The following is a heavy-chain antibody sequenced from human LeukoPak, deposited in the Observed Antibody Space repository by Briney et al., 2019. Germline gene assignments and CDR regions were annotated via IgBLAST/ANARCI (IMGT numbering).Heavy chain of an antibody. D-gene: IGHD5-12*01. CDR2: ISSGSSYI. CDR3: AYTSGYDFSSYYYYYMDV. CDR1: GFIFSSYS. Sequence: GGSLRLSCAASGFIFSSYSMNWFRQAPGKGPEWVSSISSGSSYIYYADSVKGRFTISRDNAKNSLYLQMNSLSAEDTAVYYCAYTSGYDFSSYYYYYMDVWGKGTTVTVSS. V-gene: IGHV3-21*01. J-gene: IGHJ6*03.